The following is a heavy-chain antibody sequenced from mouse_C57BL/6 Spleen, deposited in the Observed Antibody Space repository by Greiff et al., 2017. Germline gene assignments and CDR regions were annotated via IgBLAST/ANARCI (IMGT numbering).Heavy chain of an antibody. CDR3: ARNWDVAY. Sequence: VQLQQSGPELVKPGASVKISCKASGYTFTDYYMNWVKQSHGKSLEWIGDINPNNGGTSYNQKFKGKATLTVDKSSSTAYMELRSLTSVYSAVYYCARNWDVAYWGQGTTLTVSS. CDR1: GYTFTDYY. D-gene: IGHD4-1*01. CDR2: INPNNGGT. V-gene: IGHV1-26*01. J-gene: IGHJ2*01.